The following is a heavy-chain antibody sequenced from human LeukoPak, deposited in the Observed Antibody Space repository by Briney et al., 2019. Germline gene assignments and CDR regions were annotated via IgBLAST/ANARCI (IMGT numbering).Heavy chain of an antibody. CDR3: ARDSAGNDY. Sequence: PGGSLRLSCEASGFIFSTYWMSWVRQAPGKGLEWVANRKQDGSEKYYVDSVKGRFTISRDNAKNSLYLQMNSLRAEDTAMYYCARDSAGNDYWGQGTLVTVSS. CDR1: GFIFSTYW. D-gene: IGHD6-13*01. V-gene: IGHV3-7*01. J-gene: IGHJ4*02. CDR2: RKQDGSEK.